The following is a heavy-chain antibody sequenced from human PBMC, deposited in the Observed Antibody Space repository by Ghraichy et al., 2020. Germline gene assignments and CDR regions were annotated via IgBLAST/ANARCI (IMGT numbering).Heavy chain of an antibody. CDR3: AKPSGSCLDY. V-gene: IGHV3-74*01. Sequence: LSLTCAASGFDFSSYWMHWFRQGPGQRLEWVSGINKDATNMTYADSVKGRFTISRDNAKNTLYLYMNSLRAEDTAVYYCAKPSGSCLDYWGQGTRVTVSS. CDR2: INKDATNM. D-gene: IGHD2-15*01. CDR1: GFDFSSYW. J-gene: IGHJ4*02.